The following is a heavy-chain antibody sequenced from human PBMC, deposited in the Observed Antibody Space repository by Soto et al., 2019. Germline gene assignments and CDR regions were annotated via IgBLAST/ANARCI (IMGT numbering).Heavy chain of an antibody. CDR1: GFTFSRYG. D-gene: IGHD6-6*01. CDR2: IWYDGSNK. CDR3: ARENEQLVFHFDY. Sequence: QVQLVESGGGVVQPGRSLRLSCAASGFTFSRYGMHWVRQAPGKGLEWVAVIWYDGSNKYYADSVKGRFTISRDNSKNTLYLQMNSLRAEAAAVYYCARENEQLVFHFDYWGQGTLVTVSS. J-gene: IGHJ4*02. V-gene: IGHV3-33*01.